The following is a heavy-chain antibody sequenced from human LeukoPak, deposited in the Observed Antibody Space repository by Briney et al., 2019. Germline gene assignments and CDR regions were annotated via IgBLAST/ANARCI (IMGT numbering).Heavy chain of an antibody. V-gene: IGHV1-46*01. Sequence: ASVKVSCKASGYSSSSHYIHWVRQAPGQGLEWMGIIDPSAGSSSSAQEFQGRVTMTRDTSTTPVYMELSSLRSEDSAMYFCARDVVYCSGGSCPHQYYGMDVWGQGTAVTVSS. CDR3: ARDVVYCSGGSCPHQYYGMDV. CDR2: IDPSAGSS. J-gene: IGHJ6*02. CDR1: GYSSSSHY. D-gene: IGHD2-15*01.